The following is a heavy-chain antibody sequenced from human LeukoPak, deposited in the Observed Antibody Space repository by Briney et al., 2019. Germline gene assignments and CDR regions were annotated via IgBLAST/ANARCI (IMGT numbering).Heavy chain of an antibody. CDR3: ARGRSMIGVVRDAFDI. CDR2: INPNSGST. Sequence: ASLKLSCTASGDTFTGYYIHWVGHAPGQGIEWMGWINPNSGSTNYAQKLQGRVTMTRDTSISTDYMDLSRLRSDDTAVYYCARGRSMIGVVRDAFDIWGRGTMTTVSS. D-gene: IGHD3-22*01. J-gene: IGHJ3*02. V-gene: IGHV1-2*02. CDR1: GDTFTGYY.